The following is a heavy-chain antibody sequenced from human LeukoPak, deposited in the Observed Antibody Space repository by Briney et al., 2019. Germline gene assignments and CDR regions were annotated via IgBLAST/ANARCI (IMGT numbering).Heavy chain of an antibody. J-gene: IGHJ4*02. D-gene: IGHD3-9*01. V-gene: IGHV4-59*01. CDR3: ARMRRYFDWSFTYYFDY. Sequence: SETLSLTCTVSGGSISSYYWSWIRQPPGKGLEWIGYIYYSGSTNYNPSLKSRVTISVDTSKNQFSLKLSSVTAADTAVYYCARMRRYFDWSFTYYFDYWGQGTLVTVSS. CDR1: GGSISSYY. CDR2: IYYSGST.